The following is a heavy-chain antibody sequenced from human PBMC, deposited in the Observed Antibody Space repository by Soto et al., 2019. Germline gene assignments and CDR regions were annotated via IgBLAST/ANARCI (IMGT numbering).Heavy chain of an antibody. CDR2: ISSTTNYI. J-gene: IGHJ4*02. CDR3: ARESEDLTSNFDY. Sequence: PERSLRLSCAASGIAFTRYIMHWVRQAPGKGLEWVSSISSTTNYIYYGDSMKGRFTISRENAKNSLYLEMNSLRAEDTAVYYCARESEDLTSNFDYWGQGTLVTVSS. CDR1: GIAFTRYI. V-gene: IGHV3-21*06.